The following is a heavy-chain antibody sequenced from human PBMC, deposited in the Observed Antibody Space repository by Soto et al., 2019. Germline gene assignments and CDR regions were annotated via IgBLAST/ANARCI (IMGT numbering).Heavy chain of an antibody. CDR3: ARFHTYSEANSFYP. CDR1: GGSIRSFS. V-gene: IGHV4-4*09. Sequence: SETLSLTCSVSGGSIRSFSWSWIRQPPGRGLEWIGYIYNSGSTNYNPSLKSRATISVDTSKNQFSLTLTSVTAADTAVYYCARFHTYSEANSFYPWGQGTMVIVS. CDR2: IYNSGST. J-gene: IGHJ5*02. D-gene: IGHD2-15*01.